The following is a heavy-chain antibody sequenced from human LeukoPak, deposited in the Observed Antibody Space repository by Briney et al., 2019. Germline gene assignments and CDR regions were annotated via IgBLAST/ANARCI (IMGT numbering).Heavy chain of an antibody. Sequence: GGSLRLSCAASGFTFSTYNMNWVRQAPGRGLEWVSSITSGGGYTYYADSVKGRFTTSRDNAKNSLSLRLDSLRAEDTAVYYCARGHYDVLTSSYKWTPDYWGQGTLVTVSS. CDR3: ARGHYDVLTSSYKWTPDY. D-gene: IGHD3-9*01. CDR2: ITSGGGYT. CDR1: GFTFSTYN. V-gene: IGHV3-21*06. J-gene: IGHJ4*02.